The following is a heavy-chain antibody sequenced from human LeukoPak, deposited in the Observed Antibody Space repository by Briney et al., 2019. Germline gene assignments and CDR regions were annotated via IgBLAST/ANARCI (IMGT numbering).Heavy chain of an antibody. J-gene: IGHJ4*02. CDR3: ARGPPTIVVVITTGDFDS. D-gene: IGHD3-22*01. CDR2: INPNSGGK. V-gene: IGHV1-2*02. CDR1: GYTFTGYY. Sequence: ASVKVSCKASGYTFTGYYIHWVRQAPGQGLEWMGWINPNSGGKNYAQKFQGRVTMTRDTSISTAYMELRRLRSDDRAVYYCARGPPTIVVVITTGDFDSWGQGTLVTVSS.